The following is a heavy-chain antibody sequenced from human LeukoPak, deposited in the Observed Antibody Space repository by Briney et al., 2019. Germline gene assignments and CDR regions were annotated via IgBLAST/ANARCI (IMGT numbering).Heavy chain of an antibody. CDR3: GRGATRDNWFDP. CDR2: ISAYNGNT. Sequence: ASVKVSCKASGYTFNSYGISWVRQAPGQGLEWMGWISAYNGNTNYAQKLQGRVTMTTDTSTSTAYMELRSLRSDDTAVYYCGRGATRDNWFDPWGQGTLVTVSS. V-gene: IGHV1-18*01. D-gene: IGHD5-24*01. J-gene: IGHJ5*02. CDR1: GYTFNSYG.